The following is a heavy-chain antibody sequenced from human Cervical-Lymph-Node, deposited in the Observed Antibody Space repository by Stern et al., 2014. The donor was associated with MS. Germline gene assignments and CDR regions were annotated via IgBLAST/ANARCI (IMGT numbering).Heavy chain of an antibody. J-gene: IGHJ4*02. CDR3: ARDDGRLAVVTTIILAN. Sequence: QVQLVQSGGEVKKPGASVQVSCKASGYTFSNHGIAWVRQAPGQGLEWMGWISAYNGDTNSAQKFQGRVTLTTDTSTSTAYMELRSLRPDDTAVYYCARDDGRLAVVTTIILANWGQGTLVTVSS. D-gene: IGHD3-9*01. CDR2: ISAYNGDT. CDR1: GYTFSNHG. V-gene: IGHV1-18*01.